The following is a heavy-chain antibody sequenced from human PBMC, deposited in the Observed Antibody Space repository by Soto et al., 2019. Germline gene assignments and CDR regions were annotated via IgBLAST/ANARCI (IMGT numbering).Heavy chain of an antibody. CDR1: GGSISSYY. CDR2: IYYSGST. Sequence: SETLSLTCTVSGGSISSYYWSWIRQPPGKGLEWIGYIYYSGSTNYNPSLQSRVTISVDTSKNQFSLKLSSVTAADTAVYYCARDRATYYYDSSGFGWFDPWGQGTLVTVSS. CDR3: ARDRATYYYDSSGFGWFDP. J-gene: IGHJ5*02. D-gene: IGHD3-22*01. V-gene: IGHV4-59*01.